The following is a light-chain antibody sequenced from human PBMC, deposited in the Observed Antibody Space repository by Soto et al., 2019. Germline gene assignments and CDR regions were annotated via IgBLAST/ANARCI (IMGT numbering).Light chain of an antibody. CDR1: SSDVGGYDF. CDR3: SSYTSSNTVL. CDR2: DVS. J-gene: IGLJ2*01. V-gene: IGLV2-14*01. Sequence: QSALTQPASVSGSPGQSITISCTGTSSDVGGYDFVSWYQQHPGKAPKLMIYDVSDRPSGVSYRFSGSKSGNTASLTISGLQPEDEGAYYCSSYTSSNTVLFGGGTKLTV.